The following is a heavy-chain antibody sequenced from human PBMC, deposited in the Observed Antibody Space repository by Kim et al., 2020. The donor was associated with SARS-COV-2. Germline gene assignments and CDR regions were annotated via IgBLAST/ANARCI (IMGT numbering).Heavy chain of an antibody. CDR3: GRVRWVALGALDY. V-gene: IGHV3-74*01. J-gene: IGHJ4*02. D-gene: IGHD2-15*01. CDR2: ISTDGSST. CDR1: GFTFSSNW. Sequence: GGSLRLSCAASGFTFSSNWMHWVRQAPGKGLMWVSRISTDGSSTDYADSVKGRFTISRDNAKNTLYLQMNSLRAEDTAVYYCGRVRWVALGALDYGGQGTLVTDSS.